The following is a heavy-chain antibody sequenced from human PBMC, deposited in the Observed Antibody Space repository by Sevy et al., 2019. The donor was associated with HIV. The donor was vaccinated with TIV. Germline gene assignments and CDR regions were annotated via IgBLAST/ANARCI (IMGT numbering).Heavy chain of an antibody. V-gene: IGHV4-39*01. CDR2: IYYSGST. Sequence: SENLSLTCTVSGGSISSSSYYWGWIRQPPGKGLQWIGSIYYSGSTYYNPSLKSRVTISVDTSKNQFSLKLSSVTAADTAVYYCARRFVGYCSSTSCYAGDWFDPWGQGTLVTVSS. CDR1: GGSISSSSYY. J-gene: IGHJ5*02. CDR3: ARRFVGYCSSTSCYAGDWFDP. D-gene: IGHD2-2*01.